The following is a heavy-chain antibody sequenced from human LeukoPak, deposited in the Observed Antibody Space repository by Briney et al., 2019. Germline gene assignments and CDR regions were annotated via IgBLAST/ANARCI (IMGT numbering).Heavy chain of an antibody. Sequence: GGSLRLSCAASGFTFSSYSMNWVRQAPGKGLEWVSPISSSSSYIYYADSVKGRFTISRDNAKNSLYLQMNSLRAEDTAVYYCAKRDSSGWYLYGDYYYGMDVWGQGTTVTVSS. CDR3: AKRDSSGWYLYGDYYYGMDV. J-gene: IGHJ6*02. CDR2: ISSSSSYI. CDR1: GFTFSSYS. D-gene: IGHD6-19*01. V-gene: IGHV3-21*01.